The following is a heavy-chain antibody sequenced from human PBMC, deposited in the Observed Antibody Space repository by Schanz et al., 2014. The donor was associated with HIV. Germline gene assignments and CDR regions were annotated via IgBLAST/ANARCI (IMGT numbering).Heavy chain of an antibody. CDR2: ISSSGGGT. CDR1: GFPFSNYA. CDR3: AKLEMATMGHYFAMDV. D-gene: IGHD2-8*01. V-gene: IGHV3-23*01. J-gene: IGHJ6*02. Sequence: EVQLLESGGGLVQPGGSLRLSCADSGFPFSNYAMSWVRQAPGKGLEWVSGISSSGGGTFYADSVKGRFTVSRDHFKSTLYLQMNNLTADDTAVYYCAKLEMATMGHYFAMDVWGQGTTVTVSS.